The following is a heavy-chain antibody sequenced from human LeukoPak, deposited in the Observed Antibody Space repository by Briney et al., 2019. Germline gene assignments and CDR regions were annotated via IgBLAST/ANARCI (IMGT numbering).Heavy chain of an antibody. J-gene: IGHJ6*03. Sequence: GRSLRLSCAASGFTFSSYSMHWVRQAPGKGLEWVAVISFDGANRYSDGSNKFYADSVKGRFTISRDDSKNTLYLQMDSLRAEDTAVYYCAREGAFGNYYYMDVWGKGTTVTVSS. CDR3: AREGAFGNYYYMDV. CDR1: GFTFSSYS. CDR2: ISFDGANRYSDGSNK. D-gene: IGHD3-16*01. V-gene: IGHV3-30-3*01.